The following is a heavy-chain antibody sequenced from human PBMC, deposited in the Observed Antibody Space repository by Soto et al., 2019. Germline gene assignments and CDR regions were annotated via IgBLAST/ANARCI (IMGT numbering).Heavy chain of an antibody. Sequence: SETLSLTCTVSGGSISSSSYYWGWIRQPPGKGLEWIGSIYYSGSTNYSPSLKSRVTISVDTSKNQFSLKLSSVTAADTAVYYCARDYCSGDTCSPYNWFDPWGQGTLVTVSS. D-gene: IGHD2-15*01. CDR1: GGSISSSSYY. V-gene: IGHV4-39*07. J-gene: IGHJ5*02. CDR3: ARDYCSGDTCSPYNWFDP. CDR2: IYYSGST.